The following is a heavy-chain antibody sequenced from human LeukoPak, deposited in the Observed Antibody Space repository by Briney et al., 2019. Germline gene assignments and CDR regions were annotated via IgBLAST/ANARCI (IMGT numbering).Heavy chain of an antibody. V-gene: IGHV4-39*07. CDR2: IYYSGST. CDR3: ARGSYGYIDH. D-gene: IGHD3-16*01. Sequence: QPSETLSLTCTVSGGSISTSSHYWGWIRQPPEKGLELVGSIYYSGSTYYNPSLESRVTISIDTSKNQFSLNLSSVTAADTAVYYCARGSYGYIDHWGQGLLVTVSS. CDR1: GGSISTSSHY. J-gene: IGHJ4*02.